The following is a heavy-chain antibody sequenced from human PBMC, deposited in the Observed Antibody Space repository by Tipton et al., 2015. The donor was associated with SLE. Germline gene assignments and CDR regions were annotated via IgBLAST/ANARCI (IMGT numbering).Heavy chain of an antibody. D-gene: IGHD2-2*01. CDR2: INHSGST. CDR3: ARADDQLLDAFDI. Sequence: TLSLTCTVSGYSISSGYYWGWIRQPPGKGLEWIGEINHSGSTNYNPSLKSRVTISVDTSKNQFSLKVTSVTAADTAVYYCARADDQLLDAFDIWGQGTMVTVSS. V-gene: IGHV4-38-2*02. CDR1: GYSISSGYY. J-gene: IGHJ3*02.